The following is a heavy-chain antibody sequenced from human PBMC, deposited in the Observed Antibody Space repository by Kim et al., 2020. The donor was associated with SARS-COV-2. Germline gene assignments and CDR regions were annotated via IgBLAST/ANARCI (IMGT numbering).Heavy chain of an antibody. V-gene: IGHV4-59*08. Sequence: YNPSLKSRVTISVDTSKNLFSLNLSSVSAADTAVYYCGRHRPSVAGFDYWGQGTLVTVSS. D-gene: IGHD6-19*01. CDR3: GRHRPSVAGFDY. J-gene: IGHJ4*02.